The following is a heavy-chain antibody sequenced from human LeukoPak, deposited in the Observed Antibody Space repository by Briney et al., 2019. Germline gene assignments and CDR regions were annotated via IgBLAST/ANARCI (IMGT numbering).Heavy chain of an antibody. CDR1: GFTFSHYG. J-gene: IGHJ4*02. D-gene: IGHD4-11*01. V-gene: IGHV3-33*06. CDR2: IWSDGSNR. CDR3: AKDAQRGFDYSNSLDN. Sequence: GRALRLSCATSGFTFSHYGMHWVRQAPGKGLEWVAVIWSDGSNRYYGDPVKGRFTISRDNFQRTVYLQMNSLRAEDTAVYYCAKDAQRGFDYSNSLDNWGQGTLVTVSS.